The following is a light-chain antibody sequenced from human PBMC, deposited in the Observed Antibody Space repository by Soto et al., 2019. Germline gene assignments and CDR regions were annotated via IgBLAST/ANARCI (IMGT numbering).Light chain of an antibody. J-gene: IGKJ2*01. V-gene: IGKV3-15*01. CDR2: GVS. CDR1: ESLFGF. Sequence: EIVMTQSPATQSVSPGERVTLSCRASESLFGFLAWYQHKPGQAPRLLIYGVSTKATGVPARFSGSGSATDFTLTITSLQFDDSAVYYCQSYNDWPFAFGQGTKLEI. CDR3: QSYNDWPFA.